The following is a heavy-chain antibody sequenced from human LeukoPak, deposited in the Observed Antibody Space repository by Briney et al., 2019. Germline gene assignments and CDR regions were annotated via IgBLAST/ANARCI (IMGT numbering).Heavy chain of an antibody. CDR3: ARLDQLIQGFWYFDL. V-gene: IGHV4-34*01. CDR1: GESFSTYY. Sequence: SETLSLTRVLNGESFSTYYWSWLRQPPGKGLEWVGEITRRGITNYNPSLKGRVTLSLDTSAKQFSLRLISVTTADTAVYYCARLDQLIQGFWYFDLWGRGTLVAVSS. J-gene: IGHJ2*01. CDR2: ITRRGIT. D-gene: IGHD2-2*01.